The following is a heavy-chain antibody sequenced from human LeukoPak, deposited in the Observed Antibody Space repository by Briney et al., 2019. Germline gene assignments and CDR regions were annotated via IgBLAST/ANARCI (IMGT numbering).Heavy chain of an antibody. V-gene: IGHV3-48*02. Sequence: GGSLRLSCAASGFTFSSYSMNWVRQAPGKGLEWISYISSSSGTIYYADPVKGRFTISRDNAKNSVDLQMSSLRDEDTAVYYCARDLPPGSTGWYLGYWGQGTLVTVSS. CDR3: ARDLPPGSTGWYLGY. CDR2: ISSSSGTI. D-gene: IGHD6-19*01. CDR1: GFTFSSYS. J-gene: IGHJ4*02.